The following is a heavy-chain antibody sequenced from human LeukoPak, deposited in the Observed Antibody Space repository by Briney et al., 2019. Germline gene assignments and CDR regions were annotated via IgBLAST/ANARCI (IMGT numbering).Heavy chain of an antibody. Sequence: GGSLRLSCAASGFTFSSYWMHWVRQAPGKGLEWVAVIWYDGSNKYYADSVKGRFTISRDNSKNTLYLQMNSLRAEDTAVYYCARESGNGYSSGWYPYYYYGMDVWGQGTTVTVSS. J-gene: IGHJ6*02. V-gene: IGHV3-33*08. CDR1: GFTFSSYW. D-gene: IGHD6-19*01. CDR2: IWYDGSNK. CDR3: ARESGNGYSSGWYPYYYYGMDV.